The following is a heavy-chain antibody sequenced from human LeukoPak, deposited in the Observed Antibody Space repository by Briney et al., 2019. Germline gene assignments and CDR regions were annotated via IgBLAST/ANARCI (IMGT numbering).Heavy chain of an antibody. CDR3: ARASPYYDSSGYYPLNAPFDY. CDR2: IKQDGSEK. J-gene: IGHJ4*02. CDR1: GFTFSSYW. Sequence: GGSLRLSCAASGFTFSSYWMSWVRQAPGKGLEWVANIKQDGSEKYYVDSVKGRFTISRDNAKNSLYLQMNSLRAEDTAVYYCARASPYYDSSGYYPLNAPFDYWGQGTLVTVSS. D-gene: IGHD3-22*01. V-gene: IGHV3-7*01.